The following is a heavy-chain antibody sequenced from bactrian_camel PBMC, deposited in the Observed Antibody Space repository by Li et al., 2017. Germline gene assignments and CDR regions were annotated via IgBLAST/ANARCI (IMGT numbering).Heavy chain of an antibody. CDR1: GYTAVRYC. CDR2: INSDGTS. CDR3: AAVIPRYIPYCVEAGPDDFGY. D-gene: IGHD6*01. V-gene: IGHV3S55*01. Sequence: HVQLVESGGGSVQAGGSLRLSCAVSGYTAVRYCMGWFRQAPGTEREGVAGINSDGTSSYADSVKGRFTISKDNAKNTLYLQMNSLKPEDTAMYSCAAVIPRYIPYCVEAGPDDFGYWGQGTQVTVS. J-gene: IGHJ6*01.